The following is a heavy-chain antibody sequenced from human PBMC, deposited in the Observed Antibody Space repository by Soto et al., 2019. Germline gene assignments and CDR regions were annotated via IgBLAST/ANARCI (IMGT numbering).Heavy chain of an antibody. J-gene: IGHJ5*02. Sequence: GGSLRLSCAASGFTFSSYWMHWVRQAPGKGLVWVSRINGDGSTTSYADSVKGRFTISRDNVKNTLYMQMNSPRAEDTAVYYCARSLRVAAGSNWFDPWGQGPLVTVSS. CDR1: GFTFSSYW. CDR2: INGDGSTT. V-gene: IGHV3-74*01. CDR3: ARSLRVAAGSNWFDP. D-gene: IGHD6-13*01.